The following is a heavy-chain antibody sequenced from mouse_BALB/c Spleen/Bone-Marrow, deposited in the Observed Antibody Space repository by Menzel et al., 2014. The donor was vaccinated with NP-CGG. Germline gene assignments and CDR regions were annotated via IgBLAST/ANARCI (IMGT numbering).Heavy chain of an antibody. CDR1: GFTFTDYY. CDR3: ARDMGLLRFDY. D-gene: IGHD1-1*01. Sequence: EVKLVESGGGLVQPGGSLRLSCATSGFTFTDYYMSWVRQPPGKALEWLGFIRNKANGYTIEYSASVKGRFTISRDNSQSILYLQMNTLRAEDRATYYCARDMGLLRFDYWGQGTTLTVSS. CDR2: IRNKANGYTI. J-gene: IGHJ2*01. V-gene: IGHV7-3*02.